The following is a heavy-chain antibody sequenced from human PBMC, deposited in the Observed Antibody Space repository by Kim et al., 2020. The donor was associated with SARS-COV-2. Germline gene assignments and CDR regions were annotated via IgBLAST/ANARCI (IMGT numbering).Heavy chain of an antibody. D-gene: IGHD6-19*01. CDR3: TRVRSSGCFDY. Sequence: GGSLRLSCTASGFTFGDYAMSWFRQAPGKGLEWVGFIRSKAYGGTTEYAASVKGRFTISRDDSKSIAYLQMNSLKTEDTAVYYCTRVRSSGCFDYWGQGTLVTVSS. J-gene: IGHJ4*02. CDR2: IRSKAYGGTT. CDR1: GFTFGDYA. V-gene: IGHV3-49*03.